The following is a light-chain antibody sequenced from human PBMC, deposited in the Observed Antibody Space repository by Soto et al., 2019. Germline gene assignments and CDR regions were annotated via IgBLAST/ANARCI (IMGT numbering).Light chain of an antibody. CDR1: QSVSSN. Sequence: EIVMTQSPATLSVSPGERATLSCRASQSVSSNLAWYQQKPGQAPRLLIYGASTRATGIPARFSGSGSGTEFTLTISSLRSEDVAVYYCQQYSYWPLTFGGGTKVEIK. CDR3: QQYSYWPLT. CDR2: GAS. J-gene: IGKJ4*01. V-gene: IGKV3-15*01.